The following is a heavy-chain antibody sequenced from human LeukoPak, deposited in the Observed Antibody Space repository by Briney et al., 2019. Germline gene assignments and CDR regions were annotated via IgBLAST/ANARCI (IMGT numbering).Heavy chain of an antibody. D-gene: IGHD3-22*01. CDR3: ARGGDYYDSSGYPQGDY. V-gene: IGHV3-66*01. J-gene: IGHJ4*02. CDR1: GFPVSSNY. CDR2: IYRDDTT. Sequence: PGGSLRLSCAASGFPVSSNYMSWVRQAPGKGLEWVSVIYRDDTTYYADSVKGRFTISRDNSKNTLYLQMNSLRAEDTAVYYCARGGDYYDSSGYPQGDYWGQGTLVTVSS.